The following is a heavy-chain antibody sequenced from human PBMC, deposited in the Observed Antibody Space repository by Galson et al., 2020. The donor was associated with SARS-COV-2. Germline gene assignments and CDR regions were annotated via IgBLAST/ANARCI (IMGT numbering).Heavy chain of an antibody. V-gene: IGHV3-33*01. D-gene: IGHD3-10*01. CDR3: ARDAVRGRGMDV. Sequence: QLGESLKISCAASGFTFSSYGMHWVRQAPGKGLEWVAVIWYDGSNKYYADSVKGRFTISRDNSKNTLYLQMNSLRAEDTAVYYCARDAVRGRGMDVWGQGTTVTVSS. CDR2: IWYDGSNK. CDR1: GFTFSSYG. J-gene: IGHJ6*02.